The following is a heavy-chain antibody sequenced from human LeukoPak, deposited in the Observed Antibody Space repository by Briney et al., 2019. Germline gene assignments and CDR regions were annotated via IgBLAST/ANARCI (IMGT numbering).Heavy chain of an antibody. Sequence: GGSLRLSCAASGFTFSSYAMSWVRRAPGKGLEWVSAISGSGGSTYYADSVKGRFTISRDNSKNTLYLQMNSLRAEDTAVYYCAKDPGGTVTTAFDYWGQGTLVTVSS. CDR2: ISGSGGST. CDR1: GFTFSSYA. D-gene: IGHD4-17*01. CDR3: AKDPGGTVTTAFDY. V-gene: IGHV3-23*01. J-gene: IGHJ4*02.